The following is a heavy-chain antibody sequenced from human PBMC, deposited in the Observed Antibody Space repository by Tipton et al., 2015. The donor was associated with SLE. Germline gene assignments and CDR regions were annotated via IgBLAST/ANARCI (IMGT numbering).Heavy chain of an antibody. D-gene: IGHD4-17*01. Sequence: TLSLTCTVSGGSISSGSFYWGWIRQPPGKGLEWIGSVYYSGSTYYNPSLKSRVTISVDTSKNQFSLKLSSVTAADTAVYYCARRGTTLTTRWFDPWGQGHSSPSPQ. V-gene: IGHV4-39*07. CDR3: ARRGTTLTTRWFDP. CDR2: VYYSGST. J-gene: IGHJ5*02. CDR1: GGSISSGSFY.